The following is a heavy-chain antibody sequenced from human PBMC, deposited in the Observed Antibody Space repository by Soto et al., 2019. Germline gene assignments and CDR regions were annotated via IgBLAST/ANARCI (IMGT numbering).Heavy chain of an antibody. CDR1: GGSFSGYQ. J-gene: IGHJ6*02. D-gene: IGHD3-16*01. CDR3: ARYGEVTPRRYGMDV. V-gene: IGHV4-34*01. CDR2: INHSGST. Sequence: QVQLQQWGAGLLKPSETLSLTCAVYGGSFSGYQWSWIRQAPGKGLEWIGEINHSGSTNYSPSVKSRVTISSDTAKNQFSLMLSSVTAADTAMDYCARYGEVTPRRYGMDVWGQGTTVTVSS.